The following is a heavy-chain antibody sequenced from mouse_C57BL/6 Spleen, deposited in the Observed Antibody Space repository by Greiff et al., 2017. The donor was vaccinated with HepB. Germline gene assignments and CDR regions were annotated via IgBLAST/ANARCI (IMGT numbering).Heavy chain of an antibody. CDR2: IRNKANGYTT. Sequence: EVQRVESGGGLVQPGGSLSLSCAASGFTFTDYYMSWVRQPPGKALEWLGFIRNKANGYTTEYSASVKGRFTISRDNSQSILYLQMNALRAEDSATYYCARSLNSYYYGLFAYWGQGTLVTVSA. CDR1: GFTFTDYY. J-gene: IGHJ3*01. V-gene: IGHV7-3*01. CDR3: ARSLNSYYYGLFAY. D-gene: IGHD1-1*01.